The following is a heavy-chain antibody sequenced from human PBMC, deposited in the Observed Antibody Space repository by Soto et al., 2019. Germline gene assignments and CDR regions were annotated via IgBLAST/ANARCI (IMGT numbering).Heavy chain of an antibody. CDR3: ARGPPFDY. CDR2: ISSSSSYT. V-gene: IGHV3-11*06. CDR1: GFPFSDYY. J-gene: IGHJ4*02. Sequence: GRSLRLSCAHGGFPFSDYYMSWIRQAPGKGLEWVSYISSSSSYTNYADSVKGRFTISRDNAKNSLYLQMNSLRAEDTAVYYCARGPPFDYWGQGTLVTVSS.